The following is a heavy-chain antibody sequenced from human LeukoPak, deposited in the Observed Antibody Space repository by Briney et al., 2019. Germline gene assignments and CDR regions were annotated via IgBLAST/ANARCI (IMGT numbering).Heavy chain of an antibody. CDR3: ARGGGFIAAAGTDAFDI. Sequence: SETLSLTCAVYGGSFSGYYWSWIRQPPGKGLEWIGSIYHSGSTYYNPSLKSRVTISVDTSKNQFSLKLSSVTAADTAVYYCARGGGFIAAAGTDAFDIWGQGTMVTVSS. CDR2: IYHSGST. CDR1: GGSFSGYY. D-gene: IGHD6-13*01. J-gene: IGHJ3*02. V-gene: IGHV4-34*01.